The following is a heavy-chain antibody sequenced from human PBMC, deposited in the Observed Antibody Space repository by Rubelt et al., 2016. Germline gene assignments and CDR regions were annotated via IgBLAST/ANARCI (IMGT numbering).Heavy chain of an antibody. D-gene: IGHD2-2*01. CDR2: INHSGGT. CDR3: ARGSVVPAAMYVWSWFDP. Sequence: QVQLQQWGAGLLKPSETLSLTCGFYGGSFSSYYWIWIRQPPGKGLEWIGEINHSGGTGYNPSLKSRVPISVDTSKNQFSRKLGYVTAADTAVYYCARGSVVPAAMYVWSWFDPWGQGTLVTVSS. V-gene: IGHV4-34*02. J-gene: IGHJ5*02. CDR1: GGSFSSYY.